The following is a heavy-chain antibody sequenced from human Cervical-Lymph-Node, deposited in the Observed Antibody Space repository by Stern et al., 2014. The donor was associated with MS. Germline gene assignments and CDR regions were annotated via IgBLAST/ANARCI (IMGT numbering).Heavy chain of an antibody. D-gene: IGHD1-26*01. Sequence: QVQLQESGPGLVKPSQTLSLTCSVSGVSVSSGRYYWSWIRQSAGEGLEWVGRIYTTGSTASNPSLQSRVAISIDTSANEFSLRLTLVTAADTAVYYCARSGVVGGTVHYDYWGQGTLVTVSS. J-gene: IGHJ4*02. CDR3: ARSGVVGGTVHYDY. CDR2: IYTTGST. CDR1: GVSVSSGRYY. V-gene: IGHV4-61*02.